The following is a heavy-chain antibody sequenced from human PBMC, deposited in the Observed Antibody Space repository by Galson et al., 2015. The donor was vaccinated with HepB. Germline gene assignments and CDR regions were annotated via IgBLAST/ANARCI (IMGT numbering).Heavy chain of an antibody. Sequence: LSLTCAVYGGSFSGYYWSWIRQPPGKGLEWIGEINHSGSTNYNPSLKSRVTISVDTSKNQFSLKLSSVTAADTAVYYCARLVSVYFDYWGQGTLVTVSS. J-gene: IGHJ4*02. V-gene: IGHV4-34*01. CDR3: ARLVSVYFDY. CDR1: GGSFSGYY. D-gene: IGHD6-6*01. CDR2: INHSGST.